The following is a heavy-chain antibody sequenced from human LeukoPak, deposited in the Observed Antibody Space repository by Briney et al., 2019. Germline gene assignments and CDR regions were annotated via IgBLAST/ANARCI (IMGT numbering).Heavy chain of an antibody. J-gene: IGHJ4*02. Sequence: PSETLSLTCTVAGGSISTYYWSWVRQPPGTVREWIGHIYNSGNTNYSPSLKSRVTISVDTSKIQFSLKLTSVTAADTAVYYCARFKRAGGWSYFDYWGQGTLVTVSS. CDR1: GGSISTYY. CDR2: IYNSGNT. D-gene: IGHD6-19*01. V-gene: IGHV4-59*01. CDR3: ARFKRAGGWSYFDY.